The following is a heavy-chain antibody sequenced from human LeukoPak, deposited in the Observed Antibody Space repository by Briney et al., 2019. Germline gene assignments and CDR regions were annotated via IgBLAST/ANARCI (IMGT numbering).Heavy chain of an antibody. J-gene: IGHJ5*02. CDR2: IYTSGST. CDR3: ARARHCSSTSCYSNWFDP. D-gene: IGHD2-2*02. Sequence: SETLSLTCTVPGGSISSYYWSWIRQPAGEGLEWIGRIYTSGSTNYNPSLKSRVTMSVDTSKNQFSLKLSSVTAADTAVYYCARARHCSSTSCYSNWFDPWGQGTLVTVSS. V-gene: IGHV4-4*07. CDR1: GGSISSYY.